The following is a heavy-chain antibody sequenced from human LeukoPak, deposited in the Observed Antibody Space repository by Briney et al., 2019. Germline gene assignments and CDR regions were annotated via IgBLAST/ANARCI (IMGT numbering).Heavy chain of an antibody. CDR1: GFTFKIYG. CDR2: VVGSGDYT. Sequence: GGSLRLSCTASGFTFKIYGMSWVRQAPGKGLEWVSSVVGSGDYTYYADSVKGRFAISRDNSKNTLYLQMNSLRVEDTAVYYCAREGVYHHPLADDYVRGDFDSWGQGTLVTVSS. CDR3: AREGVYHHPLADDYVRGDFDS. V-gene: IGHV3-23*01. J-gene: IGHJ4*02. D-gene: IGHD3-16*01.